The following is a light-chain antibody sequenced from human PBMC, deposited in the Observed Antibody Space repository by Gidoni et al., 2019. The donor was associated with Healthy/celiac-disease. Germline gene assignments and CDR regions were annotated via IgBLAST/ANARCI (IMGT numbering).Light chain of an antibody. Sequence: DIQMTQSPSSLSASVGDRVTITSQASQDISNYLNWYQQKPGKAPKLLIYDASNLETGVPSRFSGSGSGTDFTFTISSLQPEDIATYYCQQYDNLPPLTFGGXTKVEIK. CDR3: QQYDNLPPLT. CDR1: QDISNY. J-gene: IGKJ4*01. CDR2: DAS. V-gene: IGKV1-33*01.